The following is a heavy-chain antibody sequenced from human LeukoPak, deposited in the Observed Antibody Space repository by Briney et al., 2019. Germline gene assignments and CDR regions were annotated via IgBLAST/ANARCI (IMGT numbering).Heavy chain of an antibody. J-gene: IGHJ5*02. D-gene: IGHD6-13*01. Sequence: GGSLRLSCAASGFTFSSYAMHWVRQAPGKGLEWVAVTSYDGSNKYYADSVKGRFTISRDNSKNTLYLQMNSLRAEDTAVYYCAKGAIAAAGYNWFDPWGQGTLVTVSS. V-gene: IGHV3-30-3*01. CDR3: AKGAIAAAGYNWFDP. CDR1: GFTFSSYA. CDR2: TSYDGSNK.